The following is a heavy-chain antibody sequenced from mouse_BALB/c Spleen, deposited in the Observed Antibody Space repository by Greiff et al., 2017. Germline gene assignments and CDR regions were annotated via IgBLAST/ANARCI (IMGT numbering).Heavy chain of an antibody. CDR2: IRLKSNNYAT. CDR3: TREGDYYGRTFAY. D-gene: IGHD1-1*01. CDR1: GFTFSNYW. J-gene: IGHJ3*01. V-gene: IGHV6-6*02. Sequence: EVMLVESGGGLVQPGGSMKLSCVASGFTFSNYWMNWVRQSPEKGLEWVAEIRLKSNNYATHYAESVKGRFTISRDDSKSSVYLQMNNLRAEDTGIYYCTREGDYYGRTFAYWGQGTLVTVSA.